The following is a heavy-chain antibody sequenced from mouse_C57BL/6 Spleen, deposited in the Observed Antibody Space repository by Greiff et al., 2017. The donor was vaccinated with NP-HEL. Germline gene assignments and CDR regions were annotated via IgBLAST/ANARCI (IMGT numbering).Heavy chain of an antibody. Sequence: QVQLKESGAELVRPGTSVKVSCKASGYAFTNYLIEWVKQRPGQGLEWIGVINPGSGGTNYKEKFKGKATLTADKSSSTAYMQLSSLTSEDSAVYFCSRAGHYYVSSYSFPFDYWGQGTTLTVSS. J-gene: IGHJ2*01. CDR1: GYAFTNYL. D-gene: IGHD1-1*01. V-gene: IGHV1-54*01. CDR3: SRAGHYYVSSYSFPFDY. CDR2: INPGSGGT.